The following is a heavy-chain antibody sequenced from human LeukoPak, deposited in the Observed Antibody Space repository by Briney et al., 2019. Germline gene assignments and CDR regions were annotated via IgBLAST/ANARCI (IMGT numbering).Heavy chain of an antibody. V-gene: IGHV1-46*01. D-gene: IGHD2-15*01. J-gene: IGHJ4*02. Sequence: GASVKVSCKASGYTFTSYSMHWVRQAPGQGLKWMGIINPSVGSTSYAQKFQGRVTMARDTSTSTVYMELSSLRSDDTAVYYCARDVMVAAYYFDSWGQGTLVTVSS. CDR1: GYTFTSYS. CDR2: INPSVGST. CDR3: ARDVMVAAYYFDS.